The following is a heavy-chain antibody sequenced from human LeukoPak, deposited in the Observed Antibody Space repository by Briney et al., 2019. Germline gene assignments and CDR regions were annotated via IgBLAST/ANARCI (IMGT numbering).Heavy chain of an antibody. CDR2: INSGGSTL. V-gene: IGHV3-48*04. D-gene: IGHD1-1*01. J-gene: IGHJ4*02. Sequence: PGGSLRLSCAASGFTFDDYGMNWVRQAPGKGLEWVSYINSGGSTLYYADSVKGRFTISRDNAKNSLYLQMNSLRAEDTAVYYCARIHNLGILAHFDYWGQGTLVTVSS. CDR1: GFTFDDYG. CDR3: ARIHNLGILAHFDY.